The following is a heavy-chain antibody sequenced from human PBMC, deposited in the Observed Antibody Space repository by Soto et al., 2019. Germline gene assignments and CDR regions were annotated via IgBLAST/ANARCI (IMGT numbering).Heavy chain of an antibody. J-gene: IGHJ4*02. V-gene: IGHV1-46*01. CDR2: INPNSGST. CDR1: GYTFTNFY. D-gene: IGHD6-6*01. Sequence: QVQLVQSGAEVKEPGASVKISCKGSGYTFTNFYIHWVRQAPGQGLEWMGIINPNSGSTNYAQNFKGRITISRDTSTSTVYMDLSSLRSEDTAVYYCARGLASGDYWGQGTLVTVSS. CDR3: ARGLASGDY.